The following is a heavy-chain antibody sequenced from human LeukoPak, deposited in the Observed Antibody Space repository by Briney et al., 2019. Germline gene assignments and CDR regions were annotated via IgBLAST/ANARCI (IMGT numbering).Heavy chain of an antibody. CDR2: IAHDGSNK. J-gene: IGHJ4*02. D-gene: IGHD1-26*01. V-gene: IGHV3-30*03. Sequence: PGGSLRLSCAASGFTFSNYVMQWVRQAPGKGLEWVALIAHDGSNKYYADSVKGRFTISRDNSKDTVYLQMSSLRDEDTAFYYCAREVGSFDFWGQGTLVTVSS. CDR1: GFTFSNYV. CDR3: AREVGSFDF.